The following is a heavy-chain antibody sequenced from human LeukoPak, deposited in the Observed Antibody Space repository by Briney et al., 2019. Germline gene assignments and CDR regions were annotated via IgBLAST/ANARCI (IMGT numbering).Heavy chain of an antibody. J-gene: IGHJ3*02. V-gene: IGHV1-24*01. CDR1: GYTLTELS. CDR3: ATGGRGAFDI. D-gene: IGHD3-10*01. Sequence: GASVKVSCKVSGYTLTELSMHWVRQAPGKGLEWMGGFDPGDGETIYAQKFQGRVTMTEDTSTDTAYMELSSLRSEDTAVCYCATGGRGAFDIWGQGTMVTVSS. CDR2: FDPGDGET.